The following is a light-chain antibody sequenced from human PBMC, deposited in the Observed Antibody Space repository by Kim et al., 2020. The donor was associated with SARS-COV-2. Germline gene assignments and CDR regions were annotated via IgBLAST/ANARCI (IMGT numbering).Light chain of an antibody. CDR1: QSVSSSY. CDR2: GAS. CDR3: QQDYNLLT. J-gene: IGKJ3*01. Sequence: PGERVTLSCRASQSVSSSYLTWYQQKPGQAPRLLIYGASTRATGIPARFSGSGSGTDFTLTISSLQPEDFAVYYCQQDYNLLTFGPGTKVDI. V-gene: IGKV3D-7*01.